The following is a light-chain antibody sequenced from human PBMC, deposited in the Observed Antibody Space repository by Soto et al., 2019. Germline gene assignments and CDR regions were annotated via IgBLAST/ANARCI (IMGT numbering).Light chain of an antibody. CDR2: DVS. V-gene: IGLV2-14*01. CDR3: SSYTTSSPWV. Sequence: QSALTQPASVSGSPGQSITISCTGTSSDVGGYDYVSWYQQHPGKAPKLMIYDVSNRPSGVSNRFSGSKSGNTASLTISGLQAEDEADYYCSSYTTSSPWVFSGGTKVTVL. CDR1: SSDVGGYDY. J-gene: IGLJ3*02.